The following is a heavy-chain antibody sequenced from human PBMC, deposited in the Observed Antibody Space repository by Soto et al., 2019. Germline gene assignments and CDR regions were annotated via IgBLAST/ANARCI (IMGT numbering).Heavy chain of an antibody. V-gene: IGHV2-5*02. CDR1: GFSLSTSGVG. CDR3: SHRRGNTLGQGVIENNQFYP. CDR2: IYWDDDK. J-gene: IGHJ5*01. Sequence: QITLKESGPTLVKPTQTLTLTCTFSGFSLSTSGVGVGWIRQPPGKALEWLALIYWDDDKRYSPSLKSRLTITNDTLQNQVVLTITNMEPVDTTTYYCSHRRGNTLGQGVIENNQFYPWGQGTLVTVSS. D-gene: IGHD3-10*01.